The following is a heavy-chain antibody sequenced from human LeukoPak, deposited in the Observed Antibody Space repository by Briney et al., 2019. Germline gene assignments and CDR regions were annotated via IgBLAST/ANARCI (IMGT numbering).Heavy chain of an antibody. D-gene: IGHD6-13*01. CDR1: GGTFSSYA. V-gene: IGHV1-18*01. CDR3: ARDPSSSWYGRNFDY. J-gene: IGHJ4*02. Sequence: ASVKVSCKASGGTFSSYAISWVRQAPGQGLEWMGWISAYNGNTNYAQKLQGRVTMTTDTSTSTAYMELRSLRSDDTAVYYCARDPSSSWYGRNFDYWGQGTLVTVSS. CDR2: ISAYNGNT.